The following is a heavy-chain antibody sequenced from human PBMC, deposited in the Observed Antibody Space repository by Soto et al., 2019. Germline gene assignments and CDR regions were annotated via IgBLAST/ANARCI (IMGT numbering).Heavy chain of an antibody. Sequence: QVQLVQSGAEVKKPGSSVKVSCKASGGTFSSYVIHWVRQAPGQGLEWMGGIIPLFGTTNYAQKFHGRVTITADESTSTVYMELSSLRSEDTAVYYCARNYDYGDYHYGMDVWGQGTTVTVSS. CDR1: GGTFSSYV. J-gene: IGHJ6*02. D-gene: IGHD3-16*01. V-gene: IGHV1-69*12. CDR2: IIPLFGTT. CDR3: ARNYDYGDYHYGMDV.